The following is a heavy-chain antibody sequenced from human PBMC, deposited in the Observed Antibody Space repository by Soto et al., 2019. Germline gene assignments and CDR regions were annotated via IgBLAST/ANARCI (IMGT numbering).Heavy chain of an antibody. Sequence: GGSLRLSCAASGFTFSSYGMHWVRQAPGKGLEWVAVISYDGSNKYYADSVKGRFTISRDNSKNTLYLQMNSLRAEDTAVYYCAKGKTILPMDVWGQGTTVTAP. V-gene: IGHV3-30*18. J-gene: IGHJ6*02. D-gene: IGHD1-26*01. CDR2: ISYDGSNK. CDR1: GFTFSSYG. CDR3: AKGKTILPMDV.